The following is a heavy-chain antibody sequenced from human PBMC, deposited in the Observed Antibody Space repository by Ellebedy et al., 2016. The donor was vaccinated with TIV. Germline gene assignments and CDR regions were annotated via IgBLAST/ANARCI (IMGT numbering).Heavy chain of an antibody. CDR3: ARTGYYSGGSCFDY. D-gene: IGHD2-15*01. CDR2: VSTYNGDT. CDR1: GYTFTG. Sequence: ASVKVSCKASGYTFTGISWVRQAPGQGLEWMGWVSTYNGDTKYAQKLQGRVTMTTDTSTSTAYMELRSLRSDDTAVYYCARTGYYSGGSCFDYWGQGTLVTVSS. V-gene: IGHV1-18*01. J-gene: IGHJ4*02.